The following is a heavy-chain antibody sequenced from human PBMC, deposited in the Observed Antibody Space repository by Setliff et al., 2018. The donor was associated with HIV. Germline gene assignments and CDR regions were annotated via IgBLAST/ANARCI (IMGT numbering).Heavy chain of an antibody. CDR2: IYYSGNT. J-gene: IGHJ4*02. CDR3: ARVPRQLLKGAAAYFDY. CDR1: GVSTSSTSYY. V-gene: IGHV4-39*02. D-gene: IGHD5-18*01. Sequence: SETLSLTCTVSGVSTSSTSYYWGWIRQPPGKGLEWIGYIYYSGNTYYNPSLKSRVTISVDTSKNHFSLRLSSVTAADTAVYYCARVPRQLLKGAAAYFDYWGQGTLVTVSS.